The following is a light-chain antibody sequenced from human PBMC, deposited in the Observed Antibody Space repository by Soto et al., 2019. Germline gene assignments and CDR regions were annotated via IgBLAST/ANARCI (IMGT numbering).Light chain of an antibody. Sequence: QSVLTQPPAVSAAPGQKLTISCAGTTSNIGDNYVSWYQQGQGAAPKLLMYDNDKRPSGIPERFSGYKSGTSATLGITGLQTGDEADYYCGTGDSSLSAVVFGGGTKLTVL. V-gene: IGLV1-51*01. CDR1: TSNIGDNY. CDR3: GTGDSSLSAVV. J-gene: IGLJ2*01. CDR2: DND.